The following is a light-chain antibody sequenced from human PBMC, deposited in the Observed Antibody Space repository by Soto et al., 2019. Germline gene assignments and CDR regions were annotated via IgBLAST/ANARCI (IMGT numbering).Light chain of an antibody. CDR1: QGINTG. Sequence: AIQSTQSTSSLSASVGDRVTITCRASQGINTGVAWYQQKTGKSPKLLIYETSNKASGVSLRFSGTGYGTQSALTIGGRQPGECATYHCQQLSANPRTVGGGTKGESK. CDR2: ETS. J-gene: IGKJ4*02. CDR3: QQLSANPRT. V-gene: IGKV1-13*02.